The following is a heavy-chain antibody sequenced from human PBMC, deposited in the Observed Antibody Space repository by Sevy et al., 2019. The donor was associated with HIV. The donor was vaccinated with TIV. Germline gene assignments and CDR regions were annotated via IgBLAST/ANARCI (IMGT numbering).Heavy chain of an antibody. CDR1: GFTFSSYS. Sequence: GGSLRLSCAASGFTFSSYSMNWVRQAPGKGLEWVSSISSSSSYIYYADSVKGRFTISRDNAKNSLYLQMNSPSAEDTAVYYCAREGYSSGDYPDYWGQGTLVTVSS. D-gene: IGHD6-19*01. CDR3: AREGYSSGDYPDY. V-gene: IGHV3-21*01. CDR2: ISSSSSYI. J-gene: IGHJ4*02.